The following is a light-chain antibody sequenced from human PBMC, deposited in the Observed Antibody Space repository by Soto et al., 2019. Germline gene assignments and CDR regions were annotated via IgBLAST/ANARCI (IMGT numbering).Light chain of an antibody. V-gene: IGKV3-11*01. CDR1: QSVGNF. Sequence: ALTQSPATLSLSPGERATLSCRASQSVGNFLTWYQQKPGQPPTLLIYDASIRAAGFPARFSGSGSGTDFTLPNSSLEPGDYAVYYCQHRHNFGPGTKVDLK. J-gene: IGKJ3*01. CDR2: DAS. CDR3: QHRHN.